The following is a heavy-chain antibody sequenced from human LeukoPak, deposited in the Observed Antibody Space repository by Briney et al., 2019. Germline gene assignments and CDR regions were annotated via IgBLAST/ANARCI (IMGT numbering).Heavy chain of an antibody. D-gene: IGHD3-10*01. CDR3: ARDSLRVRGVMREDWFDP. J-gene: IGHJ5*02. CDR1: GGSISSYY. Sequence: SETLSLTCTVSGGSISSYYWSWIRQPPGKGLEWIGYIYYSGSTNYNPSLKSRVTISVDTSKNQFSLKLSSVTAADTAVYYCARDSLRVRGVMREDWFDPWGQGTLVTVSS. CDR2: IYYSGST. V-gene: IGHV4-59*12.